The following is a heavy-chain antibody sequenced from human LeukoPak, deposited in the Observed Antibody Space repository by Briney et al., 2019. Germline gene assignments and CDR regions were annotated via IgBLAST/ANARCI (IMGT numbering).Heavy chain of an antibody. D-gene: IGHD3-3*01. Sequence: SGTLSLTCTVSGYSISSGYYWGLIRQPPGKGLEWIGSIYHSGSTYYNPSLKSRVTISVDTSKNQFSLKLSSVTAADTAIYYCARHPTIFGVVIIDPWGQGTLVTVSS. V-gene: IGHV4-38-2*02. CDR1: GYSISSGYY. CDR2: IYHSGST. CDR3: ARHPTIFGVVIIDP. J-gene: IGHJ5*02.